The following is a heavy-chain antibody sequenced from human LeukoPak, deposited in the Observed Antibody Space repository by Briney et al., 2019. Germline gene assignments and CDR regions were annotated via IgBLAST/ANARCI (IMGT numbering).Heavy chain of an antibody. Sequence: ASVKVSCKASGYTFTSYGISWVRQAHGQGLEWMGWISAYNGNTNYAQKLQGRVTMTTDTSTSTAYMELRSLRSDDTAVYYCARDDYYGSWSYSHPYDYWGQGTLVTVSS. CDR2: ISAYNGNT. CDR3: ARDDYYGSWSYSHPYDY. V-gene: IGHV1-18*01. J-gene: IGHJ4*02. D-gene: IGHD3-10*01. CDR1: GYTFTSYG.